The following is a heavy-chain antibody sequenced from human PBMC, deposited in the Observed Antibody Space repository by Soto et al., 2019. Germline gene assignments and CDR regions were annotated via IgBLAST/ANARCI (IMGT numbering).Heavy chain of an antibody. J-gene: IGHJ4*02. D-gene: IGHD3-22*01. CDR3: ARGSTYYYDSSGYPFDY. CDR2: MNPNSGNT. CDR1: GYTFTSYD. V-gene: IGHV1-8*01. Sequence: QVQLVQSGAEVKKPGASVKVSCKASGYTFTSYDINWVRQATGQGLEWMGWMNPNSGNTGYAQKFQGRVTMTRNTSISTAYMELSSLRSEDTAVYYCARGSTYYYDSSGYPFDYWGQGTLVTVS.